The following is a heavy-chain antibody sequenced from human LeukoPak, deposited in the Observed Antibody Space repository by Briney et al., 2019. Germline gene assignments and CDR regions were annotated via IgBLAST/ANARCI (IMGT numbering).Heavy chain of an antibody. CDR1: GYTLTELS. CDR3: AAISTPTTRRGYHFDS. D-gene: IGHD5-12*01. Sequence: ASVKVSCKVSGYTLTELSMHWVRQAPGKGLEWMGGFDPEDGETIYAQKFQGRVTMTEDTSTDTAYMELSSLTSDDTAVYYCAAISTPTTRRGYHFDSWGQGTLVTVSS. V-gene: IGHV1-24*01. J-gene: IGHJ4*02. CDR2: FDPEDGET.